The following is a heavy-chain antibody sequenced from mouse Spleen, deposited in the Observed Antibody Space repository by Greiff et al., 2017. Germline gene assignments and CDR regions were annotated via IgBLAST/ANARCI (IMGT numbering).Heavy chain of an antibody. J-gene: IGHJ3*01. D-gene: IGHD4-1*01. CDR2: IYPRDGST. Sequence: VQLQESGPELVKPGASVKLSCKASGYTFTSYDINWVKQRPGQGLEWIGWIYPRDGSTKYNEKFKGKATLTVDTSSSTAYMELHSLTSEDSAVYFCAELPWFAYWGQGTLVTVSA. V-gene: IGHV1-85*01. CDR3: AELPWFAY. CDR1: GYTFTSYD.